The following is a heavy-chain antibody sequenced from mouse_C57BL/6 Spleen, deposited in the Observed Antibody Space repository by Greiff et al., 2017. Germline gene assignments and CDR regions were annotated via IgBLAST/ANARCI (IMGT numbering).Heavy chain of an antibody. CDR2: ISYDGSN. D-gene: IGHD1-1*01. Sequence: EVKLVESGPGLVKPSQSLSLTCSVTGYSITSGYYWNWIRQFPGNKLEWMGYISYDGSNNYNPSLKNRISITRDTSKNQFFLKLNSVTTEDTATYYCARARSYGSSLDYWGQGTTLTVSS. J-gene: IGHJ2*01. CDR3: ARARSYGSSLDY. CDR1: GYSITSGYY. V-gene: IGHV3-6*01.